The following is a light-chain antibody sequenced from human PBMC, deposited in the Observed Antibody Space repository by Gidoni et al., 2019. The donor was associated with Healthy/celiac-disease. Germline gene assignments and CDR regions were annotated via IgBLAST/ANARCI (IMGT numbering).Light chain of an antibody. CDR2: AAS. J-gene: IGKJ5*01. Sequence: DTQMTQSPSSLSASVGDRVTIPCRASQSISSYLNWYQHKQGKAPKLLVYAASSLQSGVPPSFSGSGFGTNFTLTISSLQPKDLATDDCEQSYSTPPVSFGQGTRLEIK. CDR3: EQSYSTPPVS. CDR1: QSISSY. V-gene: IGKV1-39*01.